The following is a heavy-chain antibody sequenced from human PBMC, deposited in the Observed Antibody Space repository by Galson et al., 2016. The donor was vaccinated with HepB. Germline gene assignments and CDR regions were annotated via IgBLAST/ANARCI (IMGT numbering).Heavy chain of an antibody. CDR2: IKVHGGEA. D-gene: IGHD1-14*01. CDR3: ARKSDTGTLVGDL. V-gene: IGHV3-7*01. CDR1: GLIFNTYW. Sequence: SLRLSCAASGLIFNTYWMDWVRQAPGKGLEWVANIKVHGGEAYYVDSVRGRFTISRDNAKNSLYLQMNSLRAEDTAVYYCARKSDTGTLVGDLWGQGTLVTVSS. J-gene: IGHJ5*02.